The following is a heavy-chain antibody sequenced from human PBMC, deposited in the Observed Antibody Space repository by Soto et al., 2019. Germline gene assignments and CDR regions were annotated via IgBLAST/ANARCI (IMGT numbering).Heavy chain of an antibody. CDR1: GFTFSSYW. CDR2: IKEDGSEK. Sequence: EVQVVESGGGLVQPGGSLRLSCAASGFTFSSYWMSWVRQAPGKGLEWVANIKEDGSEKSYVDSVKGRFTISRDNAKNSLFLQMPSLRVEDTAVYYCGTHSRSRPLYWGPGTLVTVSS. CDR3: GTHSRSRPLY. V-gene: IGHV3-7*01. J-gene: IGHJ1*01. D-gene: IGHD3-22*01.